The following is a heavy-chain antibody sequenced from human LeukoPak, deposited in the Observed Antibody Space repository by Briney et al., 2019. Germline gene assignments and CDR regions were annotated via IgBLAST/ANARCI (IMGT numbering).Heavy chain of an antibody. CDR3: ARGGSYKLDY. V-gene: IGHV3-74*01. J-gene: IGHJ4*02. Sequence: GGSLRLSCAASGLTLSGAWMHWVRQTPGKGLVWISRIKSDGTATYADSVRGRFTISRDNAKNTLYLQMNNLRADDTGIYYCARGGSYKLDYWGQGALVTVSS. CDR2: IKSDGTAT. D-gene: IGHD1-26*01. CDR1: GLTLSGAW.